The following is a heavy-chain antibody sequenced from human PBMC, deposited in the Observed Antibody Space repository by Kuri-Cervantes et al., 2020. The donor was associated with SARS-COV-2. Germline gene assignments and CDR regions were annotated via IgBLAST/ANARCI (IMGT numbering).Heavy chain of an antibody. CDR2: IYYSGRT. V-gene: IGHV4-39*01. CDR1: GGSISSGGYY. Sequence: SETLSLTCTVSGGSISSGGYYWSWIRQHPGKGLEWIWYIYYSGRTYYNPSLKSRVTITVDTSKNQFSLKLSSVTAADTAVYYCARHRRWGSIVARPGYFDYWGQGTLVTVSS. CDR3: ARHRRWGSIVARPGYFDY. D-gene: IGHD6-6*01. J-gene: IGHJ4*02.